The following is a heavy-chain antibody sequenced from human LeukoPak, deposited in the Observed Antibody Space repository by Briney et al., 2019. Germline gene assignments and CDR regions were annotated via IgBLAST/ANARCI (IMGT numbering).Heavy chain of an antibody. J-gene: IGHJ4*02. Sequence: GASVKVSSKASGYTFTGYYMHWVRQAPGQGLEWMGWINPNSGGTNYAQKFQGRVTMTRDTSISTAYMELSRLRSDDTAVYYCAREGAYYYDSSGYSFDYWGQGTLVTVSS. CDR1: GYTFTGYY. CDR3: AREGAYYYDSSGYSFDY. CDR2: INPNSGGT. V-gene: IGHV1-2*02. D-gene: IGHD3-22*01.